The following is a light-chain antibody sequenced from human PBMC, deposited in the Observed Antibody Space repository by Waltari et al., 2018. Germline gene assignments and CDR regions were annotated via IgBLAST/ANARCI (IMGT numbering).Light chain of an antibody. CDR3: QKYESLPAT. CDR1: QSIGIY. J-gene: IGKJ1*01. CDR2: HAS. V-gene: IGKV3-20*01. Sequence: IVLTQSPGTLSLSPGERATLSCRASQSIGIYLAWYQQKPGPAPRLLMYHASSRATGMPDRFSGSGSGTDFSLTISRLEPEDFAVYYCQKYESLPATFGQGTKVEIK.